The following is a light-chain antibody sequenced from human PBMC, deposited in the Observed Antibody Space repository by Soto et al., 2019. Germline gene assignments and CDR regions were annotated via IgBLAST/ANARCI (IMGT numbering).Light chain of an antibody. J-gene: IGKJ4*01. Sequence: EIVLTQSPATLSLSPGERATLSCRASQSVSSFLAWYQQKPGQAPRLLIYDASNKATGIPARFSGSGSGTDFTLTINSLEPEDFAVYDCQQRSNWPRTFGGGTKVDIK. CDR3: QQRSNWPRT. V-gene: IGKV3-11*01. CDR2: DAS. CDR1: QSVSSF.